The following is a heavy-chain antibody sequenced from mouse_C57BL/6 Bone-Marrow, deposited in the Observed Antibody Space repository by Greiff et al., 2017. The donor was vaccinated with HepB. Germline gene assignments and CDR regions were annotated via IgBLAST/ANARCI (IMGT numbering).Heavy chain of an antibody. V-gene: IGHV1-19*01. CDR2: INPYNGGT. J-gene: IGHJ3*01. D-gene: IGHD4-1*01. CDR1: GYTFTDYY. Sequence: EVQLQQSGPVLVKPGASVKMSCKASGYTFTDYYMNWVKQSHGKSLEWIGVINPYNGGTSYNQKFKGKATLTVDKSSSTAYMELNSLTSEDSAVYYCARGENWDAWFAYWGQGTLVTVSP. CDR3: ARGENWDAWFAY.